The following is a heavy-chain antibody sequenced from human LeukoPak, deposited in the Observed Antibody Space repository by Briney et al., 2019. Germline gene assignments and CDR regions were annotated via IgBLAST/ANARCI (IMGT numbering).Heavy chain of an antibody. V-gene: IGHV3-48*01. Sequence: PGGSLRLSCAASGFSFSSYSMNWVRQAPGKGLEWVSYISSSSSSTIYYADSVKGRFTISRDNAKNSLYLQMNSLRAEDTAAYYCVKDRPYDYWGQGTLDTVSS. CDR1: GFSFSSYS. CDR3: VKDRPYDY. J-gene: IGHJ4*02. CDR2: ISSSSSSTI.